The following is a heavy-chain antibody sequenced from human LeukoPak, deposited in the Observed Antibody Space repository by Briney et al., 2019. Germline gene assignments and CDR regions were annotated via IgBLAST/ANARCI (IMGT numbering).Heavy chain of an antibody. CDR2: ISSSSSYI. V-gene: IGHV3-21*01. CDR1: GFTFSSYS. CDR3: ARDGLVAVAGTVFDY. D-gene: IGHD6-19*01. J-gene: IGHJ4*02. Sequence: GGSLRLSCAASGFTFSSYSMNWVRQAPGKGLEWVSSISSSSSYIHYADSVKGRFTISRDNAKNSLYLQMNSLRAEDTAVYYCARDGLVAVAGTVFDYWGQGTLVTVSS.